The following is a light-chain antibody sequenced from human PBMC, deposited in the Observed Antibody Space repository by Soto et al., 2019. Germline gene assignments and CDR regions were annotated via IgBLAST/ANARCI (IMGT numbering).Light chain of an antibody. CDR3: QQYNNWPF. CDR2: GAT. V-gene: IGKV3-15*01. Sequence: EIVMTQSPATLSVSPGERATLSCRASQSVSSNLAWYQQKPGQAPRLLIYGATTRATGIPSRFSGSGSGTESTITISSLQSEDFEVYYCQQYNNWPFFGQGTKLEIK. J-gene: IGKJ2*01. CDR1: QSVSSN.